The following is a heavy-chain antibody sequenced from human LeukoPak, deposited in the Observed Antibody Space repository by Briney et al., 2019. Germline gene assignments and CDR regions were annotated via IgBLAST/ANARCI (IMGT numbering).Heavy chain of an antibody. CDR1: GYTFTSYG. Sequence: ASVKVSCKASGYTFTSYGISWVRQAPKIGLEWMGGFDPEDGETIYGQKFQGRITMTEDSSTDTAYMELSNLISDDTAIYYCATDLGEPQGYWGQGTLVTVSS. J-gene: IGHJ4*02. CDR2: FDPEDGET. V-gene: IGHV1-24*01. CDR3: ATDLGEPQGY. D-gene: IGHD3-16*01.